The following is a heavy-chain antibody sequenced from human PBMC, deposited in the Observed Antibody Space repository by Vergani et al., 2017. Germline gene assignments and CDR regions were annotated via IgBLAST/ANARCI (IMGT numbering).Heavy chain of an antibody. Sequence: EVQLVESGGGLVQPGGSLRLSCAASGFTFSSYWMSWVRQAPGKGLGWVANIKQDGSEKYYVDSVKGRFTISRDNAKNSLYLQMNSLRAEDTAVYYCARSGDIVATSNFDYWGQGTLVTVSS. D-gene: IGHD5-12*01. CDR3: ARSGDIVATSNFDY. J-gene: IGHJ4*02. V-gene: IGHV3-7*01. CDR1: GFTFSSYW. CDR2: IKQDGSEK.